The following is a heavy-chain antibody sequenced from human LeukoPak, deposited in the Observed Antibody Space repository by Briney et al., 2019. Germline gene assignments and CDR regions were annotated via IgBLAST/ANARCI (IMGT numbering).Heavy chain of an antibody. D-gene: IGHD3-3*01. J-gene: IGHJ4*02. CDR1: GFTFSSYG. CDR3: ARADWSY. Sequence: PGGSLRLSCAASGFTFSSYGMHWVRQAPGKGLEWVAFIRYDGSNKYYADSVKGRFTISRDNAKNSLYLQMNSLRAEDTAVYYCARADWSYWGQGTLVTVSS. V-gene: IGHV3-30*02. CDR2: IRYDGSNK.